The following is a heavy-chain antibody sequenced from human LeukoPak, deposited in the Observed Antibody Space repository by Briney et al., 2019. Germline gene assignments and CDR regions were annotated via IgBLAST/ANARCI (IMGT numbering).Heavy chain of an antibody. Sequence: HGASVKVSCKASGGTFSSYAISWVRQAPGQGLEWMGGIIPIFGTANYAQKFQGRVTITTDESTSTAYMELSSLRSEDTAVYYCASSKGVGDQLLSGRLQRGYYYYMDVWGKGTTVTVSS. V-gene: IGHV1-69*05. CDR3: ASSKGVGDQLLSGRLQRGYYYYMDV. D-gene: IGHD2-2*01. J-gene: IGHJ6*03. CDR1: GGTFSSYA. CDR2: IIPIFGTA.